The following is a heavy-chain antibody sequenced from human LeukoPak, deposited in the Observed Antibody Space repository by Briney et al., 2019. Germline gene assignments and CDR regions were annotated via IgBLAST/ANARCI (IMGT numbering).Heavy chain of an antibody. J-gene: IGHJ4*02. CDR1: GGSISSYY. V-gene: IGHV4-59*01. CDR2: IYYSGST. D-gene: IGHD3-22*01. Sequence: SETLSLTCTVSGGSISSYYWSWIRQPPGKGLEWIGYIYYSGSTNYNPSLKSRVTISVDTSKNQFSLKLSSVTAADTAVYYCAGDYYDSSGRYYFDYWGQGTLVTVSS. CDR3: AGDYYDSSGRYYFDY.